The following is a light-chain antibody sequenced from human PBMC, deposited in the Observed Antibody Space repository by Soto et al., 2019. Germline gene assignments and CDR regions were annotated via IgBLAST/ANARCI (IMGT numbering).Light chain of an antibody. CDR2: EVN. J-gene: IGLJ3*02. V-gene: IGLV2-14*01. CDR3: SSYTSSSTLA. Sequence: QSALTQPASVSGSPGQSITISCTGTSSDVGAYHYVSWYQQHPGKAPKLMIFEVNNRPSGVSNRFSGSKSGNTASLTISGLQAEDEADYYCSSYTSSSTLAFGGGTKLTVL. CDR1: SSDVGAYHY.